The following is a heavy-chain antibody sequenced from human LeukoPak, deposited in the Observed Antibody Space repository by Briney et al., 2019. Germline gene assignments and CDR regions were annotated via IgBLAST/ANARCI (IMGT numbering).Heavy chain of an antibody. V-gene: IGHV3-21*01. Sequence: GGSLRLSCAASGFTFSSYSMNWVRQAPGKGLEWVSSISSTSSYIYYADSVKGRFTISRDNAKNSLYLQMDSLRADDTAVYYCARDPSSYGRPPYFDYWGQGSLVTVSS. CDR2: ISSTSSYI. J-gene: IGHJ4*02. D-gene: IGHD5-18*01. CDR3: ARDPSSYGRPPYFDY. CDR1: GFTFSSYS.